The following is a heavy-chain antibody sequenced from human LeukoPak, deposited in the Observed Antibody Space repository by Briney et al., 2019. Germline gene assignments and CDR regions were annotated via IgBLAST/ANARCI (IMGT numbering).Heavy chain of an antibody. V-gene: IGHV3-66*01. CDR3: AREVDTATQTTATYYYYGMDV. CDR1: GFTVSSNY. CDR2: IYSGGST. D-gene: IGHD5-18*01. J-gene: IGHJ6*02. Sequence: GGSLRLSCAASGFTVSSNYMSWVRQAPGKGLEWVSVIYSGGSTYYADSVKGRFTISRDNSKNTLYLQMNSLRAEDTAVYYCAREVDTATQTTATYYYYGMDVWGQGTTVTVSS.